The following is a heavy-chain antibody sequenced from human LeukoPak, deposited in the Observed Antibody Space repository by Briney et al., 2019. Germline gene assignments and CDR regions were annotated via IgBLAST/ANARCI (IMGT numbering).Heavy chain of an antibody. J-gene: IGHJ4*02. V-gene: IGHV3-7*01. CDR3: AREGGIAAAAPLNYDY. CDR1: GFTFSSYW. Sequence: GGSLRLSCAASGFTFSSYWVSWVRQAPGKGLEWVANIKQDGSEKYYVDSVKGRFTISRDNAKNSLYLQMNSLRAEDTAVYYCAREGGIAAAAPLNYDYWGQGTLVTVSS. D-gene: IGHD6-13*01. CDR2: IKQDGSEK.